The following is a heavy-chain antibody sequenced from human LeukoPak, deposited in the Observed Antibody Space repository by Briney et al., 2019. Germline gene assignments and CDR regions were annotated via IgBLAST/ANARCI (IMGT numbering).Heavy chain of an antibody. D-gene: IGHD6-19*01. CDR2: VYHRGNN. V-gene: IGHV4-39*07. J-gene: IGHJ4*02. Sequence: SETLSLTCTVSGGSISSSSYYWGWIRQPPGEGLQWIANVYHRGNNYYNPSLWSRVTISVDTSKNRFSLKLSSVTAADTAVYYCARSKIAVGAIRQYYFDSWGQGTLVAVSS. CDR3: ARSKIAVGAIRQYYFDS. CDR1: GGSISSSSYY.